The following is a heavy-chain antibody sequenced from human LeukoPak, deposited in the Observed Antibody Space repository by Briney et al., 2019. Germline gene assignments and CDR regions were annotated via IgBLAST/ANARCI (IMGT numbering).Heavy chain of an antibody. CDR3: ARVGDHHNY. Sequence: PSETLSLTCAVYGGSFSGYYWSWIRQPPGKGLEWIGEINHSGSTNYNPSLKSRVTISVDTSKNQFSLKLSSVTAADTAVYYCARVGDHHNYWGQGTLVTVSS. D-gene: IGHD2-21*01. J-gene: IGHJ4*02. CDR1: GGSFSGYY. V-gene: IGHV4-34*01. CDR2: INHSGST.